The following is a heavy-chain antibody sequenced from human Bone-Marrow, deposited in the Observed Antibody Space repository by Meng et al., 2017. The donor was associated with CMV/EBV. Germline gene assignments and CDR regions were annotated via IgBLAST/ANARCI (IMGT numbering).Heavy chain of an antibody. Sequence: GGSLRLSCAASGFTFSDYYMGWIRQAPGKGLEWVAKIKQDGSEEYYVDSVKGRFTISRDNAKNSLYLQMNSLRVEDTAVYYCARDKRRIDYWGQGTLVTVSS. CDR1: GFTFSDYY. CDR2: IKQDGSEE. CDR3: ARDKRRIDY. J-gene: IGHJ4*02. V-gene: IGHV3-7*01.